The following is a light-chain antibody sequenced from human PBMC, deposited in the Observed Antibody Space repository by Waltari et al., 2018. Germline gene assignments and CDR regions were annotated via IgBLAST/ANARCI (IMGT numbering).Light chain of an antibody. CDR1: QSIASY. CDR3: QQSYVSPLT. J-gene: IGKJ1*01. Sequence: DIQLTQSPSSLSVSVVDRGNLTCRASQSIASYLNWYQKKQGKAPNLLFYTASSLQSGVPSRFSGSGSGTDFTLTISSLQPGDFATYVCQQSYVSPLTFGQGTKVEI. CDR2: TAS. V-gene: IGKV1-39*01.